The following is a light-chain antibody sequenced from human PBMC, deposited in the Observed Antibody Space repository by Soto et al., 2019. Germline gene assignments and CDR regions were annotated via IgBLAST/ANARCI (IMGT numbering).Light chain of an antibody. CDR1: SSNIGAGYD. CDR3: QSYDSSLSGSV. J-gene: IGLJ3*02. Sequence: QSVLTQPPSVSGAPGRKVTISCTGNSSNIGAGYDVHWYQQLPGTAPKLVIYSNSDRPSGVPDRFSGSKSGTSASLAITGLQAEDEADYYCQSYDSSLSGSVFGGGTKVTVL. V-gene: IGLV1-40*01. CDR2: SNS.